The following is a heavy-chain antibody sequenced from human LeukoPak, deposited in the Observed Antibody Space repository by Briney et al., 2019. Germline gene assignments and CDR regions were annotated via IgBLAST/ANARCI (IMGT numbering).Heavy chain of an antibody. CDR1: GFTFSSYA. J-gene: IGHJ4*02. V-gene: IGHV3-23*01. Sequence: GGSLRLSCAASGFTFSSYAMSWVRQAPGKGLEWVSAISGSGGSTYYADSVKGRFTISRDNAKNSLYLQMNSLRAEDTAVYYCARDEAGRDYGPNYFDYWGQGTLVTVSS. CDR3: ARDEAGRDYGPNYFDY. D-gene: IGHD4-17*01. CDR2: ISGSGGST.